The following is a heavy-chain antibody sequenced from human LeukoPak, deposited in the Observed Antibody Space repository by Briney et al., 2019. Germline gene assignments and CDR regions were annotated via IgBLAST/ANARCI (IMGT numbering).Heavy chain of an antibody. CDR3: VKGADGDYNFEDSFYFES. J-gene: IGHJ4*02. V-gene: IGHV3-33*06. D-gene: IGHD4-17*01. CDR1: GVTMYNFG. Sequence: GGSLRLSCAASGVTMYNFGMHWGRQAPGKGLGWGADIWNDGSEKYYIDSVEGRFTISRENSMNTLSLQMNGLRVEDTGVYYCVKGADGDYNFEDSFYFESWGQGTLVTVSS. CDR2: IWNDGSEK.